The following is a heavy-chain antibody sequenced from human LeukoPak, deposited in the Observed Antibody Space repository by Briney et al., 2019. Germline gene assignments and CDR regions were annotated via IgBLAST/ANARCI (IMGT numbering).Heavy chain of an antibody. Sequence: GGALKISCKGSGYSFTNYWIGWVRQMPGKGLEWMGIIYPGDSNTRYSPSFQGQVTISAYKPINTAYLQWSSLKASDTAMYYCARQVYCGGGSCYGHYYFDFWGQGTLVTVSS. V-gene: IGHV5-51*01. D-gene: IGHD2-15*01. J-gene: IGHJ4*02. CDR3: ARQVYCGGGSCYGHYYFDF. CDR2: IYPGDSNT. CDR1: GYSFTNYW.